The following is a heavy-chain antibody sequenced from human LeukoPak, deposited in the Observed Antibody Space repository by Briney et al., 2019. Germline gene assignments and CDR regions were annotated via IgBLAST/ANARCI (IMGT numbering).Heavy chain of an antibody. CDR2: ISGSGGST. D-gene: IGHD3-9*01. CDR1: GFTFSSYA. J-gene: IGHJ4*02. CDR3: AKDRGGFDWYQDY. V-gene: IGHV3-23*01. Sequence: GGSLRLSCAASGFTFSSYAMSWVRQAPGKGLEWVSAISGSGGSTYYADSVTGRFTISRDNSKNTLYLQMNSLRVEDTGVYYCAKDRGGFDWYQDYWGQGTLVTVSS.